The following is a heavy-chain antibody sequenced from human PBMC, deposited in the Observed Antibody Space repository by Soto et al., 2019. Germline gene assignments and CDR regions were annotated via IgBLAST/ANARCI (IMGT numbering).Heavy chain of an antibody. J-gene: IGHJ4*02. V-gene: IGHV4-59*01. D-gene: IGHD1-26*01. CDR1: GGSISSYY. CDR3: GRGGLGRPATHFDY. Sequence: PSETLSLTCTVSGGSISSYYWSWIRQPPGKGLEWIGYIYYSGSTNYNPSLKSRVTISVDTSKNQFSLKLSSVTAADTAVYYCGRGGLGRPATHFDYWGQGTLVTVSS. CDR2: IYYSGST.